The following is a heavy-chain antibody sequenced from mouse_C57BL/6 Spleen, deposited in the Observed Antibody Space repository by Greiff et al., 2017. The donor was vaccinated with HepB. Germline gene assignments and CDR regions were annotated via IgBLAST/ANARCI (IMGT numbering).Heavy chain of an antibody. CDR1: GYTFTDYY. CDR3: ARRRIEGFDY. V-gene: IGHV1-26*01. J-gene: IGHJ2*01. Sequence: VQLQQSGPELVKPGASVKISCKASGYTFTDYYINWVKQSHGKSLEWIGDINPNNGGTSYNQKFKGKATLTVDKSSSTAYMELRSPTSEDSAVYYCARRRIEGFDYWGQGTTLTVSS. CDR2: INPNNGGT.